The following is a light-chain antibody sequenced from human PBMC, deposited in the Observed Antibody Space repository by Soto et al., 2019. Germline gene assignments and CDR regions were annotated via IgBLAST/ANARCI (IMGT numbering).Light chain of an antibody. CDR1: QGISSY. CDR3: QQYYSFPWT. V-gene: IGKV1D-8*02. CDR2: AAS. J-gene: IGKJ1*01. Sequence: AIKLTQSPATLSSTQGDRAPLTCRMSQGISSYFAWYQQKPGKAPELLIYAASTLQSGVPSRFSGSGSGTDFTLTISCLQSEDFATYYCQQYYSFPWTFGQRAKVDI.